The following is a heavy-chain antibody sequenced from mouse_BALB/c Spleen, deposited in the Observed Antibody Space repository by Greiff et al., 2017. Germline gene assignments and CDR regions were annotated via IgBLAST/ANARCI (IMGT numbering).Heavy chain of an antibody. J-gene: IGHJ4*01. V-gene: IGHV5-4*02. CDR1: GFTFSDYY. D-gene: IGHD2-14*01. Sequence: EVKVVESGGGLVKPGGSLKLSCAASGFTFSDYYMYWVRQTPEKRLEWVATISDGGSYTYYPDSVKGRFTISRDNAKNNLYLQMSSLKSEDTAMYYCARENYRYDEGYYAMDYWGQGTSVTVSS. CDR2: ISDGGSYT. CDR3: ARENYRYDEGYYAMDY.